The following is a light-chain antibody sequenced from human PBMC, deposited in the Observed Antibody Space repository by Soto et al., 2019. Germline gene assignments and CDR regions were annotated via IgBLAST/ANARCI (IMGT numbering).Light chain of an antibody. J-gene: IGLJ2*01. CDR3: AAWDDSLRGRV. Sequence: QSVLTQPPSASGTPGQRVTISCSGSSSNIGSNPVSWYQQLPGTAPKALIYSDNQRPSGVPDRITGSRSGTSASRAISGLQSEDEAEYYWAAWDDSLRGRVCGGGTKLTVL. CDR2: SDN. V-gene: IGLV1-44*01. CDR1: SSNIGSNP.